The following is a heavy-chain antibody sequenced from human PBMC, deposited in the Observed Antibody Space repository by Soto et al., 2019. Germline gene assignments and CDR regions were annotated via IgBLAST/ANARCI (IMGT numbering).Heavy chain of an antibody. J-gene: IGHJ6*02. CDR2: INPNTSAT. V-gene: IGHV1-2*02. Sequence: QVQLVQSGAEVKKSGASVKVSCKASGYIFTGYFIQWLRQAPGQGLEWMGWINPNTSATNYAQKCQCRVTMTRDTSLGAAYMQLTSLTPDATALYYCVRITWGRDHYYCMDVWGQGTTVTVSS. CDR3: VRITWGRDHYYCMDV. D-gene: IGHD7-27*01. CDR1: GYIFTGYF.